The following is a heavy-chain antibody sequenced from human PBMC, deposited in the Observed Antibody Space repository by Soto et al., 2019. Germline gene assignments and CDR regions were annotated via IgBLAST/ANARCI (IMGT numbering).Heavy chain of an antibody. J-gene: IGHJ3*02. Sequence: GGSLRLSCAAAGFTFSNAWRRWVRQDTGKGLEWVGRIKSKTDGGTTDYAAPVKGRFTISRDDSKNTLYLQMNSLKTEDTAVYYCTTARGVGGYSSFAGAFDIWGQGTMVTV. CDR2: IKSKTDGGTT. CDR1: GFTFSNAW. V-gene: IGHV3-15*01. D-gene: IGHD6-13*01. CDR3: TTARGVGGYSSFAGAFDI.